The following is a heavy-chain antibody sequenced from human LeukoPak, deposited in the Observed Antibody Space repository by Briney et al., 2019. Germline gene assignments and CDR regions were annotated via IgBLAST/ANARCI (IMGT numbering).Heavy chain of an antibody. CDR3: ARGLILRYFDWLSPRYFDL. CDR1: GYTFTSYD. CDR2: MNPNSGNT. V-gene: IGHV1-8*01. J-gene: IGHJ2*01. D-gene: IGHD3-9*01. Sequence: ASVKVSCKASGYTFTSYDINWVRQATGQGLEWMGWMNPNSGNTGYAQKFQGRVTMTRNTSISTAYMELSSLRSEDTAVYYCARGLILRYFDWLSPRYFDLWGRGTLVTVSS.